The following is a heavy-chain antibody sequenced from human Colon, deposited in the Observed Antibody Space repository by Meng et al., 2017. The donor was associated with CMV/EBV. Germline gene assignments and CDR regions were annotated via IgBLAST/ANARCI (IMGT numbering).Heavy chain of an antibody. V-gene: IGHV1-69*12. Sequence: QVQLGQSGAEVEMPGSSVKVSCKASEGTFEHSTFNWVGQAPGKGLEWMGGIIPMFGSPSYSQKFRGRVTITADELEVNSLRSEDTAVYYCARGKQAGFDLWGQGTLVTVSS. J-gene: IGHJ5*02. CDR1: EGTFEHST. CDR3: ARGKQAGFDL. D-gene: IGHD6-13*01. CDR2: IIPMFGSP.